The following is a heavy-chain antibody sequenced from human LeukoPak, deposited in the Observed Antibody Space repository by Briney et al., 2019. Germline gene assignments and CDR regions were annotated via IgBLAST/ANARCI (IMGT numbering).Heavy chain of an antibody. V-gene: IGHV3-21*01. Sequence: GGSLRLSCAASGFTFSSYSMNWVRQAPGKGLEWVSSISSSSSYIYYADSVKGRFTIPRDNAKNSLYLQMNSLRAEDTAVYYCARDYCSSTSCYFDYWGQGTLVTVSS. J-gene: IGHJ4*02. D-gene: IGHD2-2*01. CDR3: ARDYCSSTSCYFDY. CDR1: GFTFSSYS. CDR2: ISSSSSYI.